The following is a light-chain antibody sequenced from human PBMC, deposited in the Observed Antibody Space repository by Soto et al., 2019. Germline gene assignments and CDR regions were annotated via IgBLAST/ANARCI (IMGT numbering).Light chain of an antibody. CDR2: KAS. J-gene: IGKJ1*01. Sequence: EIQMTKSASTGSAYVGAQVRLTCRASQSVSGALAWYQQEPGTAPSVLIYKASSLESGVPSRFSGSGSGTESTLTISSLKPDEFATYYCQKYNGYWTFGQGTKLDIK. CDR3: QKYNGYWT. V-gene: IGKV1-5*03. CDR1: QSVSGA.